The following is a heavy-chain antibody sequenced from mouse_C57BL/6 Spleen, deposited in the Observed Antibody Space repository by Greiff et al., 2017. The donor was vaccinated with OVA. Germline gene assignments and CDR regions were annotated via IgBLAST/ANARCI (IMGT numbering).Heavy chain of an antibody. CDR1: GYTFTSYW. CDR2: FNPSNGGT. Sequence: QVQLQQPGTELVKPGASVKLSCKASGYTFTSYWMHWVKQRPGQGLEWIGNFNPSNGGTNYNEKFKSKATLTVDKSSSTAYMQLSSLTSEDSAVSYCARSVTTTVVAEDYWGQGTTLTVSS. CDR3: ARSVTTTVVAEDY. V-gene: IGHV1-53*01. J-gene: IGHJ2*01. D-gene: IGHD1-1*01.